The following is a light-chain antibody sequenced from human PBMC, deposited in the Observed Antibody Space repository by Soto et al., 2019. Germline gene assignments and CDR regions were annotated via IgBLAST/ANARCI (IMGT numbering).Light chain of an antibody. V-gene: IGLV2-8*01. Sequence: QSVLTQPPSASGSPGQSVTISCTGTSSDVGSYNYVSWYQQHPGKAPKLMIYEVSKRPSGVPDRFSGSKSGNTASLTVSGLQAEDEADYYCSSYAGSNNFEVFGTGTKLTAL. J-gene: IGLJ1*01. CDR2: EVS. CDR1: SSDVGSYNY. CDR3: SSYAGSNNFEV.